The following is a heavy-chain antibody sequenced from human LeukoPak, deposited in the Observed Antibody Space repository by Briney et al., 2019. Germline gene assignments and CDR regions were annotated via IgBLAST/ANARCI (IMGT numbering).Heavy chain of an antibody. Sequence: SETLSLTSTVSGGSLSSGSYYWSWIRQPAGKGLEWIGRIYTSGSTNYNPSLKSRVTISVDTSKNQFSLKLNSVTAADTAVYYCARGTTVTSSGYFQHWGQGTLVNVSS. V-gene: IGHV4-61*02. D-gene: IGHD4-17*01. CDR3: ARGTTVTSSGYFQH. CDR2: IYTSGST. CDR1: GGSLSSGSYY. J-gene: IGHJ1*01.